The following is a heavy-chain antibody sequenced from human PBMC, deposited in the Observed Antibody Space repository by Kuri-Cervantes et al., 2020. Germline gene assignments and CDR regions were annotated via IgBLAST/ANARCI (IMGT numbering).Heavy chain of an antibody. CDR1: GGSISSSSYY. D-gene: IGHD6-13*01. CDR2: IYYSGST. CDR3: ARHFPYSCSPRRWFDS. Sequence: GSLRLSCTVSGGSISSSSYYWGWIRQPPGKGLEWIGSIYYSGSTYYNPSLKSRVTISVDTSKNQFSLKLSSVTAADTAVYYCARHFPYSCSPRRWFDSWGQGTLVTVSS. J-gene: IGHJ5*01. V-gene: IGHV4-39*01.